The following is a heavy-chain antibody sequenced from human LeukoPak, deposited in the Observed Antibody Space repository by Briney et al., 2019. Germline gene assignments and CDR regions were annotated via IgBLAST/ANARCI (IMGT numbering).Heavy chain of an antibody. V-gene: IGHV1-18*01. Sequence: ASVKVSCKASGYTFTSYGISWVRQAPGQGLEWMGWISAYNGNTNYAQKLQGRVTMTTDTSTSTAYMELRSLRSDDTAVYYCARDWLRGYSYSNDAFDIWGQGTMVTVSS. CDR1: GYTFTSYG. CDR3: ARDWLRGYSYSNDAFDI. J-gene: IGHJ3*02. D-gene: IGHD5-18*01. CDR2: ISAYNGNT.